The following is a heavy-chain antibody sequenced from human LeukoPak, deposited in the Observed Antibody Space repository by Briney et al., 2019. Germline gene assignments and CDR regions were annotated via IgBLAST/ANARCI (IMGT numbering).Heavy chain of an antibody. Sequence: SETLSLTCTVSGGSISSSSYYWGWIRQPPGKGLEWIGSIYYSGSTNYNPSLKSRVTISVDTSKNQFSLKLSSVTAADTAVYYCARGRYSSGWYDWGQGTLVTVSS. CDR3: ARGRYSSGWYD. D-gene: IGHD6-19*01. CDR2: IYYSGST. V-gene: IGHV4-39*07. J-gene: IGHJ4*02. CDR1: GGSISSSSYY.